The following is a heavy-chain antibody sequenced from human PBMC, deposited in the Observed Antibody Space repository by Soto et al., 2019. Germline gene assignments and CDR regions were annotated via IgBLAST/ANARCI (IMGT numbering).Heavy chain of an antibody. CDR2: IYYSGST. D-gene: IGHD3-16*01. Sequence: PSETLSLTCTVSGGSIGSGGYYWSWNRQHPGRGLEWIGYIYYSGSTYYNPSLKSRVTISIDTSKNQFSLKLRSVTAADTAVYYCARARGRYFDYWGQGTPVTVSS. CDR1: GGSIGSGGYY. CDR3: ARARGRYFDY. V-gene: IGHV4-31*03. J-gene: IGHJ4*02.